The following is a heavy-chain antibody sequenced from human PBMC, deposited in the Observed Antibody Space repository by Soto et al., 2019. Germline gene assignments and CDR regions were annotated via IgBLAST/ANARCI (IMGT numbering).Heavy chain of an antibody. Sequence: QVQLQESGPGLVKPSETLSLTCTVSGDSINHYYWNWVRQAPGKGLEWIGYVPYTGSTNYNPSLKSXVXXXKXXYKNQFSLRLTSVTAADTALYYCARRRCFGESCYGGSGLDPWGQGILVSVSS. V-gene: IGHV4-59*08. J-gene: IGHJ5*02. D-gene: IGHD2-15*01. CDR1: GDSINHYY. CDR3: ARRRCFGESCYGGSGLDP. CDR2: VPYTGST.